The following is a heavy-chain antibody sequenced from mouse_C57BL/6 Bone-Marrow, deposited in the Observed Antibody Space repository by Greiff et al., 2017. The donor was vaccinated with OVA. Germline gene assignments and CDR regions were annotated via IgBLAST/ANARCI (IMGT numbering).Heavy chain of an antibody. D-gene: IGHD1-1*01. CDR1: GFTFSSYA. Sequence: EVMLVESGGGLVKPGASLKLSCAASGFTFSSYAMSWVRQTPEKRLEWVATISDGGSYTYYPDNVKGRFTISRDNAKNNLYLQMSHLKSEDTAMYYCARQLLRYGYFDVWGTGTTVTVSS. CDR3: ARQLLRYGYFDV. V-gene: IGHV5-4*03. CDR2: ISDGGSYT. J-gene: IGHJ1*03.